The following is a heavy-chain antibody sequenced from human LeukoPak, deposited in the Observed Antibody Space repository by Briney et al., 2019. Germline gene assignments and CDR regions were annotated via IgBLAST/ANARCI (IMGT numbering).Heavy chain of an antibody. V-gene: IGHV4-30-2*01. CDR1: GGSISSGGYS. CDR3: ARVARGVAAPYFDY. CDR2: IYHSGNT. D-gene: IGHD6-6*01. Sequence: SETLSLTCAVSGGSISSGGYSWSWIRQPPGKGLEWIGYIYHSGNTYYNPSLKSRVTISVDRSKNQFSLKLSSVTAADTAVYYCARVARGVAAPYFDYWGQGTLVTVSS. J-gene: IGHJ4*02.